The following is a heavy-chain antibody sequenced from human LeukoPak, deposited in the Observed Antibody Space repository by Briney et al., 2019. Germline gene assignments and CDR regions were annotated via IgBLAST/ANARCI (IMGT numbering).Heavy chain of an antibody. J-gene: IGHJ4*02. CDR1: GYTFTDYY. CDR2: VDPEDGET. D-gene: IGHD2-2*01. V-gene: IGHV1-69-2*01. Sequence: ASVKVSCKASGYTFTDYYMHWVQQAPGKGLEWMGLVDPEDGETIYAEKFQGRVTITADTSTDTAYMELSSLRSEDTAVYYCATSRKHCSSTSCYVVDYWGQGTLVTVSS. CDR3: ATSRKHCSSTSCYVVDY.